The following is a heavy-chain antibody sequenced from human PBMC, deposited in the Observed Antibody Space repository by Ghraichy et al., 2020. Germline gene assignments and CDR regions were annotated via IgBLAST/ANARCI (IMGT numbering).Heavy chain of an antibody. Sequence: GESQNISCAASGFTFSSYWMHWVRQAPGKGLVWVSRINSDGSSTTYADSVKGRFTISRDNAKNTLYLQMNSLRAEDTAVYYCARALGIDLDYWGQGTLVTVSS. J-gene: IGHJ4*02. CDR3: ARALGIDLDY. D-gene: IGHD3-16*01. V-gene: IGHV3-74*01. CDR1: GFTFSSYW. CDR2: INSDGSST.